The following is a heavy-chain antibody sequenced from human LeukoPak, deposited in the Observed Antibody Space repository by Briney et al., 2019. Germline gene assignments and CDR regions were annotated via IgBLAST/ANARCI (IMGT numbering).Heavy chain of an antibody. Sequence: GGSLRLSCAASGFTFSSYAMHWVRQAPGKGLEWGAVISYDGSNKYYADSVKGRFTISRDNSKNTLYLQMNSLRAEDTAVYDCATSGYRILDYWGQGTLVTVSS. CDR3: ATSGYRILDY. CDR1: GFTFSSYA. D-gene: IGHD3-22*01. J-gene: IGHJ4*02. CDR2: ISYDGSNK. V-gene: IGHV3-30*01.